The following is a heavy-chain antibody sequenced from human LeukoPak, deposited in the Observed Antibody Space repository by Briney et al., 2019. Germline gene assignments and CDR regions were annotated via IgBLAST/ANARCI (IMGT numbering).Heavy chain of an antibody. CDR1: GGSISSSNW. CDR3: ATGGGVVLGYPNNWFDP. Sequence: PSGTLSLTCAVSGGSISSSNWWSWVRQPPGKGLEWIGEIYHSGSTNYNPSLKSRVTISVDKSKNQFSLKLSSVTAADTTVYYCATGGGVVLGYPNNWFDPWGQGTLVTVSS. CDR2: IYHSGST. J-gene: IGHJ5*02. V-gene: IGHV4-4*02. D-gene: IGHD3-16*01.